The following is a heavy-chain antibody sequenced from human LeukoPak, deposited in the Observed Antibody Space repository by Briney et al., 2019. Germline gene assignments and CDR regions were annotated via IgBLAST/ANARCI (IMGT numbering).Heavy chain of an antibody. J-gene: IGHJ1*01. V-gene: IGHV4-34*01. D-gene: IGHD6-13*01. Sequence: SETLSLTCAVYGGSFSGYYWSWIRQPPWKGLEWIGEINHSGSTNYNPSLKSRVTISVDTSKNQFSLKLSSVTAADTAVYYCARGSFSSSWSKGKYFQHWGQGTLVTVSS. CDR3: ARGSFSSSWSKGKYFQH. CDR2: INHSGST. CDR1: GGSFSGYY.